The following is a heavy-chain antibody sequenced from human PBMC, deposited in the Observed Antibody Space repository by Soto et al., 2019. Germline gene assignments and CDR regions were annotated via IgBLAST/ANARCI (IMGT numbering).Heavy chain of an antibody. V-gene: IGHV4-30-4*01. CDR1: GGSINTINNY. CDR3: AREEAARIERWFEP. Sequence: SETLSLTCTVSGGSINTINNYWSWIRQPPGKGLEWIGFISYSGSNYYNPALMSRLSISPDTTTNRFSLKLTTVTAADTAVYYCAREEAARIERWFEPWGQGTLVTVSS. CDR2: ISYSGSN. J-gene: IGHJ5*02. D-gene: IGHD6-6*01.